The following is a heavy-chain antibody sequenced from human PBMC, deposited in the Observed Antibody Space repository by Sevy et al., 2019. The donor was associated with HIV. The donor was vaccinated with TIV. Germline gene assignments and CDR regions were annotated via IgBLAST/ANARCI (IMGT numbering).Heavy chain of an antibody. CDR2: ISYDGSNK. CDR1: GFTFSSYA. Sequence: GGSLRLSCAASGFTFSSYAMHWVRQAPGKGLEWVAVISYDGSNKYYADSVKGRFTISRDNSKNTLYLQMNSLRAEDTAVYYCARGPVVVVPNYYFDYWGQRTLVTVSS. V-gene: IGHV3-30-3*01. CDR3: ARGPVVVVPNYYFDY. J-gene: IGHJ4*02. D-gene: IGHD3-22*01.